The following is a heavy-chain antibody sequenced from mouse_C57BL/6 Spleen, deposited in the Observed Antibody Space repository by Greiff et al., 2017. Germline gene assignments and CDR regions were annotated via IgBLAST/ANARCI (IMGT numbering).Heavy chain of an antibody. Sequence: DVHLVESGGGLVKPGGSLKLSCAASGFTFSDYGMHWVRQAPEKGLEWVAYISSGSSTIYYADTVKGRFTISRDHAKNTLFLQMTSLRSEETAMDYCARGNYVGWFAYWGQGTLVTVSA. D-gene: IGHD2-1*01. J-gene: IGHJ3*01. V-gene: IGHV5-17*01. CDR2: ISSGSSTI. CDR1: GFTFSDYG. CDR3: ARGNYVGWFAY.